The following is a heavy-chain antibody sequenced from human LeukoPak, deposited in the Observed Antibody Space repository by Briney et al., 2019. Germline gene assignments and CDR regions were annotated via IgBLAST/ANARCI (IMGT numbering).Heavy chain of an antibody. J-gene: IGHJ3*02. V-gene: IGHV4-61*02. Sequence: SQTLSLTCTVSGGSISSGSYYWSWIRRPAGKGLEWIGRIYTSGSTNYNPSLKSRVTMSVDTSKNQFSLKLSSVTAADTAVYYCARESGSDAFDIWGQGTMVTVSS. D-gene: IGHD5-12*01. CDR3: ARESGSDAFDI. CDR2: IYTSGST. CDR1: GGSISSGSYY.